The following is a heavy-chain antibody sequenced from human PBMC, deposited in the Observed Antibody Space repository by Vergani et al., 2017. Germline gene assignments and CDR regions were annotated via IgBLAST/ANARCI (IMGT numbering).Heavy chain of an antibody. V-gene: IGHV4-38-2*01. CDR1: GYSISSGYY. CDR3: ARLRIQLWYFDL. CDR2: IYHSGST. Sequence: QVQLQESGPGLVKPSETLYLTCAVSGYSISSGYYWGGIRQPPGKGLEWIGSIYHSGSTYYNPSLKSPVTISVDTSKNQFSLKLSSVTAADTAVYFCARLRIQLWYFDLWGRGTLVTVSS. J-gene: IGHJ2*01. D-gene: IGHD5-18*01.